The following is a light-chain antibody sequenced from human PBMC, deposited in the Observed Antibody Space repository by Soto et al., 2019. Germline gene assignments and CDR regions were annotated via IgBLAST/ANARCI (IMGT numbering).Light chain of an antibody. J-gene: IGKJ4*01. CDR3: QQYNSSPLT. Sequence: DIQMTQSPSTLSASVGDRVTITCPANQSISDWLAWYQQKPGKAPNLLIYDASNLESGVPSRFSGSGSGTEFTLTISSLQHDYVATDYCQQYNSSPLTFGGGTKMEIK. CDR1: QSISDW. V-gene: IGKV1-5*01. CDR2: DAS.